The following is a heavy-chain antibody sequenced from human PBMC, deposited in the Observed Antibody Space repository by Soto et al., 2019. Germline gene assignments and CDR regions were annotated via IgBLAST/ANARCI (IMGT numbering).Heavy chain of an antibody. CDR2: IIPIFGTA. V-gene: IGHV1-69*13. D-gene: IGHD4-17*01. J-gene: IGHJ4*02. Sequence: ASVKVSCKASGGTFSSYAISWVRQAPGQGLEWMGGIIPIFGTANYAQKFQGRVTITADESTSTAYMELSSLRSEGTAVYYCARHREVAVTTPSWYFDYWGQGTLVSVSS. CDR1: GGTFSSYA. CDR3: ARHREVAVTTPSWYFDY.